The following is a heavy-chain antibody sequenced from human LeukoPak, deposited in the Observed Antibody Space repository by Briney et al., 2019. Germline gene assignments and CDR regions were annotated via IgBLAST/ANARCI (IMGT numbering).Heavy chain of an antibody. CDR3: ARESASPGKDWFDP. Sequence: SETLSLTCTVSGGSISMGDYYWSWIRQPPGKGPEWIGYIYYSASTHYNPSLKSRIIISVDTSKNQFSLKLSSVTAADTAVYYCARESASPGKDWFDPWGQGTLVTVSS. CDR2: IYYSAST. CDR1: GGSISMGDYY. J-gene: IGHJ5*02. V-gene: IGHV4-30-4*01. D-gene: IGHD6-13*01.